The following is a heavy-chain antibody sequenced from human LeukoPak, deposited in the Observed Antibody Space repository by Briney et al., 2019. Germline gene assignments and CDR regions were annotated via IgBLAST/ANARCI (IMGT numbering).Heavy chain of an antibody. D-gene: IGHD3-22*01. CDR2: IRYDGSNK. V-gene: IGHV3-30*02. CDR3: AKERGIKTYYYDSSGYFWSGY. CDR1: GFTFSSYG. J-gene: IGHJ4*02. Sequence: GGSLRLSCAASGFTFSSYGMSWVRQAPGKGLEWVAFIRYDGSNKYYADSVKGRFTISRDNSKNTLYLQMNSLRAEDTAVYYCAKERGIKTYYYDSSGYFWSGYWGQGTLVTVSS.